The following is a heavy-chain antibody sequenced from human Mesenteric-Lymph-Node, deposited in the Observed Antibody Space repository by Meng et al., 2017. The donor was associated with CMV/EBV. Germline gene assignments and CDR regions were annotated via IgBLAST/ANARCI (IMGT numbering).Heavy chain of an antibody. CDR3: ARIRDY. CDR2: INGKGTII. V-gene: IGHV3-48*04. D-gene: IGHD3-10*01. CDR1: GFTFSDYS. J-gene: IGHJ4*02. Sequence: GESLKISCAGSGFTFSDYSLNWVRQAPGKGLEWVAFINGKGTIIHYADSLKGRFTISRDNAKKSLYLQMNNLRVEDTAIDYCARIRDYWGQGTLVTVSS.